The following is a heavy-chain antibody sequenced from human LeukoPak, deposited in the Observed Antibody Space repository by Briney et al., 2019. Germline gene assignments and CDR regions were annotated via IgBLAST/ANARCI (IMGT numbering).Heavy chain of an antibody. Sequence: PGRSLRLSCAASGFTFSSYSMNWVRQAPGKGLEWVSSISSSSSYIYYADSVKGRFTISRDNAKNSLYLQMNSLRAEDTAVYYCARMAWAPNYDFWSGTQGDWFDPWGQGTLVTVSS. V-gene: IGHV3-21*01. CDR1: GFTFSSYS. CDR2: ISSSSSYI. J-gene: IGHJ5*02. CDR3: ARMAWAPNYDFWSGTQGDWFDP. D-gene: IGHD3-3*01.